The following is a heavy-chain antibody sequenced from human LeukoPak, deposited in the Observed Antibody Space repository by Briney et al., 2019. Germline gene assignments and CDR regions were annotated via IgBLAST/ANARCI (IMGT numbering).Heavy chain of an antibody. Sequence: SETLSLTCTVSGGSISSGDYYWSWIRQPPGKGLEWIGYIYYSGSTYYNPSLKSRVTISVDTSKNQFSLKLSSVTAADTAVYYCARGGGYSYGPRWAFDIWGQGTMVTVSS. CDR3: ARGGGYSYGPRWAFDI. CDR2: IYYSGST. CDR1: GGSISSGDYY. V-gene: IGHV4-30-4*02. D-gene: IGHD5-18*01. J-gene: IGHJ3*02.